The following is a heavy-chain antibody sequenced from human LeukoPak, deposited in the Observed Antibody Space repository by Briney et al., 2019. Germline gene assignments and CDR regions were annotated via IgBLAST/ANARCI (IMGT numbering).Heavy chain of an antibody. CDR2: IIPILGIA. CDR1: GGTFIKYA. J-gene: IGHJ5*02. CDR3: ARRAIVGELCFAMGFDP. D-gene: IGHD3-16*01. V-gene: IGHV1-69*04. Sequence: GASVKDSFMSSGGTFIKYAMNWVGQAPGQGLEWMGRIIPILGIANYAQKFQGRVTITADKSTSTAYMELSSMRSEDTAVYYCARRAIVGELCFAMGFDPWGQGTLVTVSS.